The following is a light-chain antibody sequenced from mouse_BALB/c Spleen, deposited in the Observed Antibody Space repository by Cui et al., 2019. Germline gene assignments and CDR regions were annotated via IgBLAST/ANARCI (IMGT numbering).Light chain of an antibody. V-gene: IGKV4-57-1*01. CDR2: STS. Sequence: ENVLTQSPAIMSASPGEKVTMTCRASSSVSSSYLHWYQQKSGASPKLWIYSTSNLASGVPARFSGSGSGTSYYLTISSVEAEDAATYYCQQYSGYPYTFGGGTKLEIK. CDR1: SSVSSSY. CDR3: QQYSGYPYT. J-gene: IGKJ2*01.